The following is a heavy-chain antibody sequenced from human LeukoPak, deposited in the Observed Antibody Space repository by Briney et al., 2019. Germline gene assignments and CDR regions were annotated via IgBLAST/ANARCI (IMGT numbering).Heavy chain of an antibody. CDR3: ARGQRSKRGAALIDY. D-gene: IGHD1-26*01. CDR2: INHSGST. CDR1: GESFSGYY. Sequence: SETLSLTCAFYGESFSGYYWSWLRHPPRKGREWSGEINHSGSTNYNPSLKSRVTISVDTSKNQFSLKLSSVTAADTAVYYCARGQRSKRGAALIDYWGQGTLVTVSS. V-gene: IGHV4-34*01. J-gene: IGHJ4*02.